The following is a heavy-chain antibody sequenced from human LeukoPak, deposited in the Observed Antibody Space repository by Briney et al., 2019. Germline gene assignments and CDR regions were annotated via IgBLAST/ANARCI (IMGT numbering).Heavy chain of an antibody. CDR3: ARAFTYYYGSGSYYMDV. J-gene: IGHJ6*03. V-gene: IGHV1-18*01. CDR2: ISAYNGNT. CDR1: GYTFTSYG. D-gene: IGHD3-10*01. Sequence: ASVKVSCKASGYTFTSYGISWVRQAPGQGLEWMGWISAYNGNTNYAQKLQGRVTMTTDTSTSTAYMELRSLRSDDTAVYYCARAFTYYYGSGSYYMDVWGKGTTVTVSS.